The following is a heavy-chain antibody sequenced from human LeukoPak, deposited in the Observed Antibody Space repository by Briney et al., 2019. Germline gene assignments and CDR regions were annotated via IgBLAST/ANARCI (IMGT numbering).Heavy chain of an antibody. V-gene: IGHV4-4*07. Sequence: SETLSLTCTVSGGSISNYYWSWIRQSAGKGLEWIGRIYTSGSTNYNPSLKSRFSMSVDTSKNQFSLRLTSVTGADTAVYYCARESGYYYDTSGYAFDYWGQGILVTVSS. CDR3: ARESGYYYDTSGYAFDY. J-gene: IGHJ4*02. CDR2: IYTSGST. CDR1: GGSISNYY. D-gene: IGHD3-22*01.